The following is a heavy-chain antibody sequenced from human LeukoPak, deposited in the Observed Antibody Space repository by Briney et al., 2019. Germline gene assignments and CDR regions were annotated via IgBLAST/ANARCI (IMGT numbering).Heavy chain of an antibody. CDR3: ARETTLMGYSSGLGFNY. D-gene: IGHD6-19*01. Sequence: SETLSLTCTVSGSSISSYYWSWIRQPPGRGLEWIGHIYSSGTTNYNPSLKSRVTISVDTSKNHFSLKLSSVTAADTAVYYCARETTLMGYSSGLGFNYWGQGALVTVSS. V-gene: IGHV4-59*01. J-gene: IGHJ4*02. CDR2: IYSSGTT. CDR1: GSSISSYY.